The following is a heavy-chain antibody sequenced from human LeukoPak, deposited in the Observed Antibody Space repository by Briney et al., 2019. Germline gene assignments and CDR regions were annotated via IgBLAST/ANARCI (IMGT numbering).Heavy chain of an antibody. CDR1: GGSISSSSYY. J-gene: IGHJ4*02. Sequence: SETLSLTCTVSGGSISSSSYYWGWIRQPPGKGLEWIGSIYYSGSTYYNPSLKSRVTISVDTSKNQFSLKLSSVTAADTAVYYCARGAYYYDSSGSSLFDCWGQGTLVTVSS. V-gene: IGHV4-39*01. CDR2: IYYSGST. D-gene: IGHD3-22*01. CDR3: ARGAYYYDSSGSSLFDC.